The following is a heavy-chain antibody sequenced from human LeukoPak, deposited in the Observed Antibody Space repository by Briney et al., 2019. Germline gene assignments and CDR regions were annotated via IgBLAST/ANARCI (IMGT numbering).Heavy chain of an antibody. V-gene: IGHV3-7*01. CDR1: GFTFSSYM. CDR3: ASASLWSGILEY. CDR2: IKPDGGEK. D-gene: IGHD3-3*01. Sequence: GGSLRLSCAASGFTFSSYMMTWVRQAPGKGLEWVANIKPDGGEKFYVDSVRGRFTISRDNAKNSLYLQMNSLRAEDTAVYYCASASLWSGILEYWGQGTLVIVSS. J-gene: IGHJ4*02.